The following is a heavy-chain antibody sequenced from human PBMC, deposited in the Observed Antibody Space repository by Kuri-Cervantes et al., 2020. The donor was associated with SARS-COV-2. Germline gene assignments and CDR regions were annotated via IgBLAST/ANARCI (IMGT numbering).Heavy chain of an antibody. J-gene: IGHJ4*02. V-gene: IGHV3-21*01. Sequence: GESLKISCAASGFTFSSYSMNWVRQAPGKGLEWVSSISSSSSYIYYADSVKGGFTVSRDNAKNSLYLQMNSLRAEDTAVYYCARDFRRGDRGPIDYWGQGTLVTVSS. CDR1: GFTFSSYS. CDR2: ISSSSSYI. CDR3: ARDFRRGDRGPIDY. D-gene: IGHD3-10*01.